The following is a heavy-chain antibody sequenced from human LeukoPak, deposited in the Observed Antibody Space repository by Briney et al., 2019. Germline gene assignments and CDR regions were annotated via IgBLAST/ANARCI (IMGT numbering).Heavy chain of an antibody. D-gene: IGHD3-22*01. CDR1: GFTFSSYW. J-gene: IGHJ5*02. Sequence: PGGSLRLSCAASGFTFSSYWMSWVRQAPGKGLEWVAKVKPDGSQKDYVDSVKGRFTISRDNAKNSLYLQMNSLRAEDTAVYYCARDHYYEEKYNWFDPWGQGTLVTVSS. CDR2: VKPDGSQK. V-gene: IGHV3-7*03. CDR3: ARDHYYEEKYNWFDP.